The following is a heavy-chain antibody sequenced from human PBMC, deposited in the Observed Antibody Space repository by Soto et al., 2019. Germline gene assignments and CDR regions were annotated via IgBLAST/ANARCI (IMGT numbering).Heavy chain of an antibody. CDR3: ARTYYYDSSGYFSDDAFDI. Sequence: QVQLVQSGAEVKKPGASVKVSCKASGYTFTSYAMHWVRQAPGQRLEWMGWINAGNGNTKYSQKFQGRVTITRDTSASTAYMELSSLRSEDTAVYYCARTYYYDSSGYFSDDAFDIWGQGTMVTVSS. CDR2: INAGNGNT. J-gene: IGHJ3*02. CDR1: GYTFTSYA. V-gene: IGHV1-3*01. D-gene: IGHD3-22*01.